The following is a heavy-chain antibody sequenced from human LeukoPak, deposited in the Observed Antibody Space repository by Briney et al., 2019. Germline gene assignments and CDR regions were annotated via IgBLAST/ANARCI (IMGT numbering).Heavy chain of an antibody. CDR3: AKGNWGSPFDS. V-gene: IGHV3-9*01. Sequence: GGSLRLSCAASGFTFGAYSMHWVRQVPGKDLEWVSGISWNSGTIDYVDSVRGRFTISRDNAKSSLYLQMNSLRADDTALYYCAKGNWGSPFDSWGQGTLVAVSS. CDR1: GFTFGAYS. D-gene: IGHD7-27*01. CDR2: ISWNSGTI. J-gene: IGHJ4*02.